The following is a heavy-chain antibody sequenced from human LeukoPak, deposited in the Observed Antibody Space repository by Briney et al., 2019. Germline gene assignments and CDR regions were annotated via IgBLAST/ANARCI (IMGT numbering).Heavy chain of an antibody. D-gene: IGHD4-23*01. CDR3: AKSFGFGGNSAFDY. CDR2: TSGSGGNT. CDR1: GFTFSNYA. Sequence: GGSLRLSCAASGFTFSNYAMTWVRQAPGKGLEWVSGTSGSGGNTYYADSVKGRFTISRDNFKNTLYLQMNSLRAEDSAVYYCAKSFGFGGNSAFDYWGQGTLVTVSS. J-gene: IGHJ4*02. V-gene: IGHV3-23*01.